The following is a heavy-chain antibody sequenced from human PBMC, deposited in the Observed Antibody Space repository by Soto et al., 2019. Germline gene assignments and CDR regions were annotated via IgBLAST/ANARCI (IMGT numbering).Heavy chain of an antibody. J-gene: IGHJ5*02. D-gene: IGHD6-13*01. CDR3: AKDRSSSSWEYYNWFDP. Sequence: PGGSLRLSCAASGFTFSSYAMSWVRQAPGKGLEWVSAISGSGGSTYYADSVKGRFTISRDNSKNTLYLQMNSLRAEDTAVYYCAKDRSSSSWEYYNWFDPWGQGTLVTV. CDR2: ISGSGGST. V-gene: IGHV3-23*01. CDR1: GFTFSSYA.